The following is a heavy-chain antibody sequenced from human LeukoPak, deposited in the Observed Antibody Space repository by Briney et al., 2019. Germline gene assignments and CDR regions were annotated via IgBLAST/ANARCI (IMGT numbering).Heavy chain of an antibody. J-gene: IGHJ3*02. CDR3: AKESIVGATRDAFDI. V-gene: IGHV3-48*01. CDR1: GFTFSSYS. CDR2: ISSSSSTI. D-gene: IGHD1-26*01. Sequence: GGSLRLSCAASGFTFSSYSMNWVRQAPGKGLEWVSYISSSSSTIYYADSVKGRFTISRDNAKNSLYLQMNSLRAEDTAVYYCAKESIVGATRDAFDIWGQGTMVTVSS.